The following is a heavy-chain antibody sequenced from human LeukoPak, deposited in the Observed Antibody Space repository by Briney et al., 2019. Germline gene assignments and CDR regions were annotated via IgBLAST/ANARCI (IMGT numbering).Heavy chain of an antibody. CDR3: ARGNMVRGVKGYYYYYGMDV. J-gene: IGHJ6*02. Sequence: KSSETLSLTCTVSGGSVSSGSYYWSWIRQPPGKGLEWIGYIYYSGSTNYNPSLKSRVTISVDTSKNQFSLKLSSVTAADTAVYYCARGNMVRGVKGYYYYYGMDVWGQGTTVTVSS. V-gene: IGHV4-61*01. CDR2: IYYSGST. CDR1: GGSVSSGSYY. D-gene: IGHD3-10*01.